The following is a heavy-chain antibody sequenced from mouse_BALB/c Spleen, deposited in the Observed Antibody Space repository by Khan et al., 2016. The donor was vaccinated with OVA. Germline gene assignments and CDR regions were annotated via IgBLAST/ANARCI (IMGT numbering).Heavy chain of an antibody. V-gene: IGHV1-69*02. CDR3: TRHGSSYDAMDY. J-gene: IGHJ4*01. CDR1: GYTFTSYW. D-gene: IGHD1-1*01. CDR2: IYPSDSYT. Sequence: QVQLQQPGAELVRPGASVKLSCKASGYTFTSYWINWVKQRPGQGLEWIGNIYPSDSYTDYNQKFKDKATLTVDKSSSTAYMQLSSPTSEDSAVYYVTRHGSSYDAMDYWGQGTSVTVSS.